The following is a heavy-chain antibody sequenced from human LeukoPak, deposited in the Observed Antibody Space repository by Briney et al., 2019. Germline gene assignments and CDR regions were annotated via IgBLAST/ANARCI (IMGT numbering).Heavy chain of an antibody. CDR3: GRKSAARKTSEFDY. D-gene: IGHD6-6*01. CDR2: IHPNSGGT. J-gene: IGHJ4*02. CDR1: GYTFTDYY. Sequence: ASVKVSCKASGYTFTDYYMNWVRQAPGQGLEWMGWIHPNSGGTNYAQKFQGRVTMTRETSINTAYMELSRLTSDDTAVYYCGRKSAARKTSEFDYWGQGTLVTVSS. V-gene: IGHV1-2*02.